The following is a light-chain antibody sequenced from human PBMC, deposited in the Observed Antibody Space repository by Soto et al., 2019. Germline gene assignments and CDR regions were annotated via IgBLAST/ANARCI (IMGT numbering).Light chain of an antibody. CDR3: CSYAGISTFYV. CDR2: GVS. Sequence: QSVLTQPPSASGSPGQSVTISCTGTSSDVGGYNYVSWYQQHPGKAPKLMIYGVSKRPSGVSNRFSGSKSGNTASLTISGLQAEDEADYYCCSYAGISTFYVFGTGTKVTVL. CDR1: SSDVGGYNY. J-gene: IGLJ1*01. V-gene: IGLV2-23*02.